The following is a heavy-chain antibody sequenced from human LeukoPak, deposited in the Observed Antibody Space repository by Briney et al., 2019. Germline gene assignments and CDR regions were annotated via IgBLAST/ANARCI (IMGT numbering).Heavy chain of an antibody. CDR2: ISSSGSTI. CDR3: ARGRSELYVLRFLECPLSHYYYLDV. Sequence: GGSLRLSCAASGFTFSDYYMSWIRQAPGKGLEWVSYISSSGSTIYYADSVKGRFTISRDKAKNSLYLQMNSLRAEDTAVYYCARGRSELYVLRFLECPLSHYYYLDVWGKGTTVTVSS. J-gene: IGHJ6*03. CDR1: GFTFSDYY. D-gene: IGHD3-3*01. V-gene: IGHV3-11*01.